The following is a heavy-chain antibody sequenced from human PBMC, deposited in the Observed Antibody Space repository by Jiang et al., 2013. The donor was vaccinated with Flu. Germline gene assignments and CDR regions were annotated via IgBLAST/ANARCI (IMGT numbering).Heavy chain of an antibody. V-gene: IGHV3-30-3*01. J-gene: IGHJ6*03. Sequence: VQLLESGGGVVQPGRSLRLSCAASGFTFSTYAMHWVRQAPGKGLEWVAVISYDGSNKYYTDSVKGRFTISKDDSRDTLYLQMNSLRTEDAAVYYCARDHGDYHYYMGVWGKGPRSPSP. D-gene: IGHD3-16*01. CDR2: ISYDGSNK. CDR3: ARDHGDYHYYMGV. CDR1: GFTFSTYA.